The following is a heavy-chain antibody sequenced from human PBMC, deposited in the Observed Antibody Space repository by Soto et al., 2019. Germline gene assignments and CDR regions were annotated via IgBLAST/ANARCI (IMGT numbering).Heavy chain of an antibody. CDR1: GFPFSDYW. Sequence: GGALRLSCAASGFPFSDYWMSWVRQAPGEGLEWVANIKPDGSEKNYVDSVKGRFTISRDSAKNSLYLQLNSLRAEYTAVYYCARDGRFHIVAYCWGQGTLVTVSS. CDR2: IKPDGSEK. D-gene: IGHD5-12*01. CDR3: ARDGRFHIVAYC. V-gene: IGHV3-7*01. J-gene: IGHJ4*02.